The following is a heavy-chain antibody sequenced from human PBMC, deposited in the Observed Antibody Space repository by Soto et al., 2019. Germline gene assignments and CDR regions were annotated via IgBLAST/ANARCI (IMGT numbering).Heavy chain of an antibody. Sequence: QVQLQESGPGLVKPSETLSLTCAVSGASISTSYWWSWVRQPPGEGLEWIGEIHYSGTINYNPSLKSRVTISLDKSKNQFSLNLNSVTAADTAMYYCTRALLKSLDYWGQGTLVTVSS. CDR1: GASISTSYW. CDR2: IHYSGTI. D-gene: IGHD3-9*01. CDR3: TRALLKSLDY. V-gene: IGHV4-4*02. J-gene: IGHJ4*02.